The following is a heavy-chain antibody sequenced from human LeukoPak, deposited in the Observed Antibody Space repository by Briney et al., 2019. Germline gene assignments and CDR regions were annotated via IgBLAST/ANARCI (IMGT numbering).Heavy chain of an antibody. Sequence: GSLRLSCAASGFTFSNAWMSWVRQAPGKGLEWVAYIQYDGSNEQYADSVKGRFSISRDSSKNILYLQMNSLRAEDTAVYYCAKDRCSNGVGCYYYMDVWGKGTTVTISS. D-gene: IGHD2-8*01. CDR2: IQYDGSNE. V-gene: IGHV3-30*02. CDR1: GFTFSNAW. J-gene: IGHJ6*03. CDR3: AKDRCSNGVGCYYYMDV.